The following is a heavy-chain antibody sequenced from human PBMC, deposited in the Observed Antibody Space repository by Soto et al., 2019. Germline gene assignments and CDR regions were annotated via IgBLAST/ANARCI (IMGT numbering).Heavy chain of an antibody. D-gene: IGHD6-6*01. Sequence: ASVKVSCKASGYTFTSYGISWVRQAPGQGLEWMGWISAYNGNTNYAQKLQGRVTMTTDTSMSTAYMELRSLRSDDTAVYYCARDILYSSSSNYYYGTDVWGQGTTVTVSS. CDR1: GYTFTSYG. CDR2: ISAYNGNT. CDR3: ARDILYSSSSNYYYGTDV. J-gene: IGHJ6*02. V-gene: IGHV1-18*01.